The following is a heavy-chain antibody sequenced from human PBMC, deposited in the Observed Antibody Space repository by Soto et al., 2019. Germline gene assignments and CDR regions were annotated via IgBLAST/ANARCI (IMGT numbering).Heavy chain of an antibody. J-gene: IGHJ4*02. CDR3: ARAGYGDYSYYFDY. V-gene: IGHV3-30-3*01. CDR2: ISYDGSNK. CDR1: GFTFSSYA. Sequence: PGGSLRLSCAASGFTFSSYAMHWVRQAPGKGLEWVAVISYDGSNKYYADSVKGRFTISRDNSKNTLYLQMNSLRAEDTAVYYCARAGYGDYSYYFDYWGQGTLVTVSS. D-gene: IGHD4-17*01.